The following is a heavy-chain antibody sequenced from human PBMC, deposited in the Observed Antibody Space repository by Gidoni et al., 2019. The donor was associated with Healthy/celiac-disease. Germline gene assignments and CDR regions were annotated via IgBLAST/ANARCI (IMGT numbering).Heavy chain of an antibody. CDR3: ASTLWFGEFYFDY. CDR2: ISGSGGST. Sequence: EVQLLESGGCLVQPGGSLRLSCAASGFTFSSYAMSWVRQAPGKGLEWVSAISGSGGSTYYADSVKGRFTISRDNSKNTLYLQMNSLRAEDTAVYYCASTLWFGEFYFDYWGQGTLVTVSS. J-gene: IGHJ4*02. CDR1: GFTFSSYA. V-gene: IGHV3-23*01. D-gene: IGHD3-10*01.